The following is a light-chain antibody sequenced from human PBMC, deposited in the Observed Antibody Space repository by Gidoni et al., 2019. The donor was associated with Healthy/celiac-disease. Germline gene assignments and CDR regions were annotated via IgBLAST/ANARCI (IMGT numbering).Light chain of an antibody. J-gene: IGKJ4*01. CDR2: AAS. V-gene: IGKV1-39*01. Sequence: GDRVTITCRASQSISSYLNWYQQKPGKAPKLLIYAASSLQSGVPSRFSGSGSGTDFTLTISSLQPEDFATYYCQQSYSTPLTFGGGTKVEIK. CDR1: QSISSY. CDR3: QQSYSTPLT.